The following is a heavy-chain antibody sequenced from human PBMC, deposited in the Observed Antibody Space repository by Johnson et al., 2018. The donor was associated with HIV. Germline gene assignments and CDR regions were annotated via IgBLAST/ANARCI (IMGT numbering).Heavy chain of an antibody. CDR2: IKSKTDGGTT. V-gene: IGHV3-15*01. J-gene: IGHJ3*02. Sequence: VHLVESGGGVVQPGRSLRLSCAASGFTFSNAWMSWVRQAPGKGLEWVGRIKSKTDGGTTDYAAPVKGRFTISRDDSKNTLYLQMNSLKTEDTAVYYCTTDLPGGYYGGNWTYDAFDIWGQGTMVTVSS. CDR3: TTDLPGGYYGGNWTYDAFDI. D-gene: IGHD4-23*01. CDR1: GFTFSNAW.